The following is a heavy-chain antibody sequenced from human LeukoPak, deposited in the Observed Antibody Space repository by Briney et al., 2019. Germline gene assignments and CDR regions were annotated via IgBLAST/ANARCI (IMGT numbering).Heavy chain of an antibody. CDR3: ARQKYEYDSRVEFDV. CDR1: GDTLSSYS. Sequence: SVKVSCKVSGDTLSSYSISWVRQAPGQGLEWMGRILPILGVTDYSQKFQGRVTITADTSTRTAYMELSSLRSEDTAMYYCARQKYEYDSRVEFDVWGQGTMVTVSS. D-gene: IGHD3-22*01. CDR2: ILPILGVT. V-gene: IGHV1-69*02. J-gene: IGHJ3*01.